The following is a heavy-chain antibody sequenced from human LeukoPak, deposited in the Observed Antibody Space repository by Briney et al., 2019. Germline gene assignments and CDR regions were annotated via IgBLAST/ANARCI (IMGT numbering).Heavy chain of an antibody. CDR3: AREDYSGYHIDY. Sequence: GGSLRLSCAASGFTFSSYAMHWVRQAPGKGLEWVAVISYDGSNKYYADSVKGRFTISRDNSKNTLYLQMNSLRAEDTAVYYCAREDYSGYHIDYWGQGTLVTVSS. D-gene: IGHD5-12*01. CDR2: ISYDGSNK. CDR1: GFTFSSYA. V-gene: IGHV3-30-3*01. J-gene: IGHJ4*02.